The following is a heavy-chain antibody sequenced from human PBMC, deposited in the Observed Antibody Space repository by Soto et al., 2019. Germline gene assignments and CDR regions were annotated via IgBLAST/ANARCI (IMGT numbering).Heavy chain of an antibody. Sequence: SDTLSLTCTVSGVSISSYYWSWILQPPGKGLEWIGYIYYSGSTNYNPSLKSRVTISVDTSKNQFSLKLSSVTAADTAVYYCARYMTTETTLQYDYYMDVWGKGTTVTVS. CDR3: ARYMTTETTLQYDYYMDV. V-gene: IGHV4-59*01. CDR1: GVSISSYY. CDR2: IYYSGST. J-gene: IGHJ6*03. D-gene: IGHD4-17*01.